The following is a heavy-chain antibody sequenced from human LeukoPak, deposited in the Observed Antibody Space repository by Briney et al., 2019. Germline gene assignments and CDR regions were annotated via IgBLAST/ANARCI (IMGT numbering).Heavy chain of an antibody. J-gene: IGHJ6*02. CDR3: ARDHWGIVENGYDYFYYDMDV. CDR2: VIPIYGTP. D-gene: IGHD7-27*01. Sequence: ASVKVSCKASGGSFTTSGFSWVRQAPGQGLEWVGGVIPIYGTPSYAQKFQGRVTITTDESTSTAYMELSSLRSEDTAVYYCARDHWGIVENGYDYFYYDMDVWGQGTTVTVSS. V-gene: IGHV1-69*05. CDR1: GGSFTTSG.